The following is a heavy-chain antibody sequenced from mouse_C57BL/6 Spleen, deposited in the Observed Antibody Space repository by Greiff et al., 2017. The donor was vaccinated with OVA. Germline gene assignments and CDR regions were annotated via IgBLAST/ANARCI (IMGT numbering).Heavy chain of an antibody. Sequence: QVQLKESGAELVKPGASVKISCKASGYAFSSYWMNWVKQRPGKGLEWIGQIYPGDGDTNYNGKFKGKATLTADKSPSTAYMQLSSLTSEDSAVYFCARWDDGSYVDYWGQGTTLTVSS. V-gene: IGHV1-80*01. CDR1: GYAFSSYW. J-gene: IGHJ2*01. CDR3: ARWDDGSYVDY. CDR2: IYPGDGDT. D-gene: IGHD2-3*01.